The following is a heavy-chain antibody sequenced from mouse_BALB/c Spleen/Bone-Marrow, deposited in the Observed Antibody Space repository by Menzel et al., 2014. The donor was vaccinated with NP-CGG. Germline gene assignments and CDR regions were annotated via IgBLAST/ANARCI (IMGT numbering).Heavy chain of an antibody. CDR1: GFDFSRYW. V-gene: IGHV4-1*02. CDR2: INPDSSTI. Sequence: EVKVEESGGGLVQPGGSLKLSCAASGFDFSRYWMSWVRQAPGKGLEWIGEINPDSSTINYTPSLKDKFIISRDNAKNTLFLQMSKVRSEDTALYYCARQGYYGKVDYWGQGTTLTVSS. CDR3: ARQGYYGKVDY. D-gene: IGHD2-1*01. J-gene: IGHJ2*01.